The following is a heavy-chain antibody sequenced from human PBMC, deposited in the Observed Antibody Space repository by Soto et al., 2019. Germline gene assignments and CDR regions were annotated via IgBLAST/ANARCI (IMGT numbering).Heavy chain of an antibody. J-gene: IGHJ6*02. D-gene: IGHD2-21*01. CDR2: MNPKSVNT. CDR3: ARAYGDLDV. Sequence: QVQLVQSGAEVKKPGASVKVSCKASGYNCSSYDINWVRQATGPGLEWMGWMNPKSVNTGYAQKFQGRVTMTRDTAISTAYMEVSSLRSEDTAMYYCARAYGDLDVWGQGTTVTVSS. CDR1: GYNCSSYD. V-gene: IGHV1-8*01.